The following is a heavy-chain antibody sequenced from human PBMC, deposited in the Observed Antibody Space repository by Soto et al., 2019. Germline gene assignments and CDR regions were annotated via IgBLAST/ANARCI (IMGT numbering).Heavy chain of an antibody. J-gene: IGHJ4*02. CDR1: GYTFTSYA. CDR2: INAGNGNT. D-gene: IGHD3-22*01. V-gene: IGHV1-3*01. CDR3: ARDVNYYDSSGPLGEFDY. Sequence: ASVKVSCKASGYTFTSYAMHWVRQAPGQRLEWMGWINAGNGNTKYSQKFQGRVTITRDTSASTAYMELSSLRSEDTAVYYCARDVNYYDSSGPLGEFDYWGQGTLVTVSS.